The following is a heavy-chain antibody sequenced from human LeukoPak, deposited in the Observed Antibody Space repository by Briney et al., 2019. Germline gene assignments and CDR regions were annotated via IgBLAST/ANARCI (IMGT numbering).Heavy chain of an antibody. D-gene: IGHD3-22*01. CDR1: GFTFSFYW. CDR3: ARSLRRSYYDSSGYDY. J-gene: IGHJ4*02. Sequence: PGGSLRLSCAGSGFTFSFYWMSWVRQAPGKGLQWVANIKQDGSEKHYVDSVKGRFTISRDNAKNSLYLKMNSLRAEDTAVYYCARSLRRSYYDSSGYDYWGQGTLVTVSS. V-gene: IGHV3-7*01. CDR2: IKQDGSEK.